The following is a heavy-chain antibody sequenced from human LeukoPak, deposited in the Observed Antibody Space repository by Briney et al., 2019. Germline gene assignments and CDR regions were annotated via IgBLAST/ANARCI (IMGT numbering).Heavy chain of an antibody. CDR3: ARANSNYYYYYYMDV. V-gene: IGHV4-59*01. CDR1: GGSISSYY. J-gene: IGHJ6*03. D-gene: IGHD4-11*01. Sequence: SETLSLTCTASGGSISSYYWSWIRQPPGKGLEWIGYIYYSGSTNYNPSLKSRVTISVDTSKNQFSLKLSSVTAADTAVYYCARANSNYYYYYYMDVWGKGTTVTVSS. CDR2: IYYSGST.